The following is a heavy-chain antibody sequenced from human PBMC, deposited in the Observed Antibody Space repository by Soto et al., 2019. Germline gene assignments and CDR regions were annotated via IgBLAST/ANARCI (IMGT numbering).Heavy chain of an antibody. CDR3: ARDGIVGPNYYFDY. J-gene: IGHJ4*02. V-gene: IGHV1-2*04. CDR1: GYTFTGYY. Sequence: GASVKVSCKASGYTFTGYYIHWVRQAPGQGLEWMGWINPNSGGTNFAQKFQGWVTMTRDTSISTAYMELRRLRSDDTAVYYCARDGIVGPNYYFDYWGQGTLVTVSS. D-gene: IGHD1-26*01. CDR2: INPNSGGT.